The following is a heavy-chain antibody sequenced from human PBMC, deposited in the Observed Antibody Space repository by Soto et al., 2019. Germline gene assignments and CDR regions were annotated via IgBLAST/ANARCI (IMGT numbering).Heavy chain of an antibody. CDR1: GFTFSSYA. J-gene: IGHJ6*02. D-gene: IGHD1-26*01. CDR3: AKDGGSGSYSGVYGMDV. Sequence: GGSLRLSCAASGFTFSSYAMSWVRQAPGKGLEWVSAISGSGGSTYYADSVKGRFTISRDNSKNTLYLQMNSLRAEDTAVYYCAKDGGSGSYSGVYGMDVWGQGTTVTVSS. V-gene: IGHV3-23*01. CDR2: ISGSGGST.